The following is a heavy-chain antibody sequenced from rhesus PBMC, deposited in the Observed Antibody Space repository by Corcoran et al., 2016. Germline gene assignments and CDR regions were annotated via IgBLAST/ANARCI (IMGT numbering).Heavy chain of an antibody. J-gene: IGHJ4*01. Sequence: EVQLVETGGGLVQPGGSLKLSCAASGFTFSSYGMSWVRQAPGKGLEWVSAINSGGGNTYYADSVKGRFTISRDNSKNSLSLQMNSLRAEDTAVYYCAKDMFEDTVGTVLGNFDYWGQGVLVTVSS. CDR2: INSGGGNT. CDR1: GFTFSSYG. V-gene: IGHV3S5*01. CDR3: AKDMFEDTVGTVLGNFDY. D-gene: IGHD5-30*01.